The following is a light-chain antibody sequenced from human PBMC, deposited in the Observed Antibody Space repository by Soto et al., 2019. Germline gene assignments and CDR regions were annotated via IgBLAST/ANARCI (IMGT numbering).Light chain of an antibody. V-gene: IGKV3-20*01. CDR2: GAS. J-gene: IGKJ4*01. CDR3: QQYGSSPLT. CDR1: QSVSGSF. Sequence: EIVLTQSPGTLSLSPGERATLSCRASQSVSGSFLAWYQQKPGQAPRLLIYGASSRAPGIPDRFSGSGSGTDFTLTISRLEPEDVAVYYCQQYGSSPLTFGGGTKVEIK.